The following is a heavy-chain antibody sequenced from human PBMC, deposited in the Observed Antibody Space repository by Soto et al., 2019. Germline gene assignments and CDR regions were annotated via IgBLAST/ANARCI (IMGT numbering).Heavy chain of an antibody. CDR3: ARHGGPSRTGTGFGY. V-gene: IGHV4-39*01. Sequence: KPSETLSLTCTVSGASISSSSYLWGWIRQPPGKGLEWIGSIYYSGSTYYNPSLNSRATISLDTSKNQFSLKLSSVNAADTAVYYCARHGGPSRTGTGFGYWGQGTQVTVSS. CDR1: GASISSSSYL. D-gene: IGHD1-1*01. J-gene: IGHJ4*02. CDR2: IYYSGST.